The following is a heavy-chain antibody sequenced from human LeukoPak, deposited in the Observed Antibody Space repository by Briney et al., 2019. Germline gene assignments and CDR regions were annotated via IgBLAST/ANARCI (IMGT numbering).Heavy chain of an antibody. CDR1: GGSISSSSYY. Sequence: SETLSLTCTVSGGSISSSSYYWGWIRQPPGKGLEWIGSIYYSGSTYYNPSLKSRVTISVDTSKNQFSLKLSSVTPEDTAVYYCAAGQWLEGLAGWGQGTLVTVSS. CDR3: AAGQWLEGLAG. V-gene: IGHV4-39*01. J-gene: IGHJ4*02. D-gene: IGHD6-19*01. CDR2: IYYSGST.